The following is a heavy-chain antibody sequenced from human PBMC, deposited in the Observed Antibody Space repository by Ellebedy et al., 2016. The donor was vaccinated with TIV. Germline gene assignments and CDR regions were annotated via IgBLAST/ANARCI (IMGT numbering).Heavy chain of an antibody. CDR3: AHDYGDL. CDR1: GGSFSSFA. Sequence: ASVKVSXXASGGSFSSFAISWVRQAPGQGLEWMGGTIPIFDTPNYAQSFQGRLTITADESTSTAYMELSSLTSDDTAIYYCAHDYGDLWGRGTLITVSS. CDR2: TIPIFDTP. V-gene: IGHV1-69*13. J-gene: IGHJ2*01. D-gene: IGHD4-17*01.